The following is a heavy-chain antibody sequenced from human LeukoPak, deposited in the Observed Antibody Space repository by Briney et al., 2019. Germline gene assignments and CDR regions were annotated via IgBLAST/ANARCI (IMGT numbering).Heavy chain of an antibody. V-gene: IGHV3-53*01. CDR1: GFTVSSNY. Sequence: PGGSLRLSCAASGFTVSSNYMSWVRQAPGKGLEWVSLIYSGGSTYYADSVKGRFTISRDNSKNTLYLQMNSLRAEDTAVYYCARFGTGDYYYYCGMDVWGQGTTVTVSS. J-gene: IGHJ6*02. CDR2: IYSGGST. CDR3: ARFGTGDYYYYCGMDV. D-gene: IGHD2-8*02.